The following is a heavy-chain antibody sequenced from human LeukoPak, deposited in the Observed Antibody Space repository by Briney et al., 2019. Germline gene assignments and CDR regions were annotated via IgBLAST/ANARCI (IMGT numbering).Heavy chain of an antibody. CDR1: GDSVSSNSAA. Sequence: SHTLSLTCAISGDSVSSNSAAWNWIRQSPSRGLEWLGRTYYRSKWYNDYAVSVKSRITINPDTSNNQFSMQLNSVTPEDTAVYYCARAGSVAGTYYDYYYMDVWGKGTTVTISS. V-gene: IGHV6-1*01. J-gene: IGHJ6*03. D-gene: IGHD6-19*01. CDR3: ARAGSVAGTYYDYYYMDV. CDR2: TYYRSKWYN.